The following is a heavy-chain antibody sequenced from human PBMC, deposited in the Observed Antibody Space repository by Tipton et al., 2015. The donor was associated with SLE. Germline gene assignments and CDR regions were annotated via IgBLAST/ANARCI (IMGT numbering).Heavy chain of an antibody. D-gene: IGHD4-17*01. J-gene: IGHJ4*02. V-gene: IGHV4-4*02. Sequence: GLVKPSETLSLTCAVSGGSIRSSNWWSWVRQPPGKGLEWIGEIHHSRSTNSNPSLKSRVTISVDKSKNQFSLKLSSVTVADTAVYYCAKDYNHDNADYNWGQGTLVIVSS. CDR3: AKDYNHDNADYN. CDR1: GGSIRSSNW. CDR2: IHHSRST.